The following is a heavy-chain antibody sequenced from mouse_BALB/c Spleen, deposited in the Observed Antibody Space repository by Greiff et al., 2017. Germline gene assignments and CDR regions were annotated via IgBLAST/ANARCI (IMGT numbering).Heavy chain of an antibody. CDR3: ARSGGSSFDY. CDR2: ISTYYGDA. CDR1: GYTFTDYA. V-gene: IGHV1S137*01. J-gene: IGHJ2*01. Sequence: VQLQQSGAELVRPGVSVKISCKGSGYTFTDYAMHWVKQSHAKSLEWIGVISTYYGDASYNQKFKGKATMTVDKSSSTAYMELARLTSEDSAIYYCARSGGSSFDYWGQGTTLTVSS. D-gene: IGHD1-1*01.